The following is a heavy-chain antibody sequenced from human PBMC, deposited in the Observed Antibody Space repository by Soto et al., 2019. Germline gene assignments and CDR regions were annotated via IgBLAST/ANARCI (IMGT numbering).Heavy chain of an antibody. CDR3: AKGGDIVVVPAAMDWFDP. Sequence: GGSLRLSCAASGFTFSSYGMHWVRQAPGKGLEWVAVISYDGSNKYYADSVKGRFTISRDNSKNTLYLQMNSLRAEDTAVYYCAKGGDIVVVPAAMDWFDPWGQGTLVTVSS. J-gene: IGHJ5*02. D-gene: IGHD2-2*01. CDR2: ISYDGSNK. CDR1: GFTFSSYG. V-gene: IGHV3-30*18.